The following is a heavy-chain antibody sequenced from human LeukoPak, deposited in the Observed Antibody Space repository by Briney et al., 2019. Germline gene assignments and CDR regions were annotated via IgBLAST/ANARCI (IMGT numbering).Heavy chain of an antibody. CDR3: ARGRYDTSDFPFDY. V-gene: IGHV4-61*02. Sequence: SETLSLTCTVSGDSISSGNYYWSWIRQPAGQGLEWIGRIYSSGSTYYNPSLKSRVTISIDTSKNQFSLKLSSVTASDTAVYYCARGRYDTSDFPFDYWGQGTLVTVSS. CDR1: GDSISSGNYY. D-gene: IGHD3-22*01. CDR2: IYSSGST. J-gene: IGHJ4*02.